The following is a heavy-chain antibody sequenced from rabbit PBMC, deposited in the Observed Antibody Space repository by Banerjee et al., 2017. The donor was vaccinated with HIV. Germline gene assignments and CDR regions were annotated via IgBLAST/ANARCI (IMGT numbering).Heavy chain of an antibody. D-gene: IGHD6-1*01. CDR2: INTSSGNT. CDR1: GLDFSSSYW. V-gene: IGHV1S45*01. J-gene: IGHJ4*01. Sequence: QEQLEESGGDLVKPGASLTLTCKASGLDFSSSYWICWVRQAPGKGLEWIACINTSSGNTVYASWAKGRFTISKASSTTVTLQMTSLTAADTATYFCARGTISYGRFNLWGPGTLVTVS. CDR3: ARGTISYGRFNL.